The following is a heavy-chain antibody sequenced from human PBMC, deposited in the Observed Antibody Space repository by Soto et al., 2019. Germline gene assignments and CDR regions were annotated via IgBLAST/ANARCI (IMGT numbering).Heavy chain of an antibody. CDR3: ARDLLHYDFWSGYSAYFYYGMDV. CDR1: GFTFSSYE. D-gene: IGHD3-3*01. Sequence: GSLRLSCSASGFTFSSYEMNWVRQAPGKGLEWVSHISDSGRTIYYADSVKGRFTVSRDDAQNSVYLQMDSLRAEDTAVYYCARDLLHYDFWSGYSAYFYYGMDVWGPGTTVTVSS. V-gene: IGHV3-48*03. CDR2: ISDSGRTI. J-gene: IGHJ6*02.